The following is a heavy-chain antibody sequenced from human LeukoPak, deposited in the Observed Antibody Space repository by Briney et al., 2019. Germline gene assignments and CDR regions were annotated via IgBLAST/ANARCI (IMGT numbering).Heavy chain of an antibody. J-gene: IGHJ5*01. CDR2: ISYDGSNK. V-gene: IGHV3-30*04. Sequence: GGSLRLSCAASGFTFSSYAMHWVRQAPGKGLEWVAGISYDGSNKYYADSVKGRFTISRDNSKNTLYLQMNSLRAEDTAVYYCARDGCSGGSCSWFDYWGQGTLVTVSS. D-gene: IGHD2-15*01. CDR1: GFTFSSYA. CDR3: ARDGCSGGSCSWFDY.